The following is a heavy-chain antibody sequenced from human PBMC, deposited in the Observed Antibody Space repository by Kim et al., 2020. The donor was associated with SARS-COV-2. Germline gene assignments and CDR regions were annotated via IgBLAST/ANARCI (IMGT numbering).Heavy chain of an antibody. V-gene: IGHV3-74*01. CDR2: ISSDGSST. Sequence: GGSLRLSCAASRFTFSNHWINWVRHAPGKGLVWVSRISSDGSSTNYADSVKGRFTMSRDNAENTVYLQMNSLRAEDTAVYYCARGFFRDGFDVWGQGTTVTVSS. CDR1: RFTFSNHW. CDR3: ARGFFRDGFDV. J-gene: IGHJ6*02. D-gene: IGHD3-10*01.